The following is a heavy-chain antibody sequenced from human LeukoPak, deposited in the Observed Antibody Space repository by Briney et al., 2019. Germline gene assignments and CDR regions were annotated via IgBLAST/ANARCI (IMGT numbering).Heavy chain of an antibody. CDR1: GFTVSSSY. CDR2: IFSGGGT. V-gene: IGHV3-66*01. J-gene: IGHJ3*02. D-gene: IGHD2-15*01. Sequence: GGSLRLSCAASGFTVSSSYMNWVRQAPGKGLEWVSLIFSGGGTYYADSVKGRFTISRDNSKNTLFLQMDSLRAEDTAVYYCARGGVVYPDSFDIWGRGTMVTVSS. CDR3: ARGGVVYPDSFDI.